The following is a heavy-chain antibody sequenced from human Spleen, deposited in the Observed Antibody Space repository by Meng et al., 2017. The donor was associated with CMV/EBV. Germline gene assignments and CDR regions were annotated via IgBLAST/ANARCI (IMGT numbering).Heavy chain of an antibody. CDR1: GYTFTGYY. CDR3: ARGSEDFVVEPPTVWSDF. V-gene: IGHV1-2*02. Sequence: ASVKVSCKASGYTFTGYYMHWVRQAPGQGLEWMGWINPSSGFTNYAQKFQGRVTITKDTSLTTTYMDVSRLTSDDTAMYYCARGSEDFVVEPPTVWSDFWGQGTMVTVSS. J-gene: IGHJ4*02. D-gene: IGHD2-15*01. CDR2: INPSSGFT.